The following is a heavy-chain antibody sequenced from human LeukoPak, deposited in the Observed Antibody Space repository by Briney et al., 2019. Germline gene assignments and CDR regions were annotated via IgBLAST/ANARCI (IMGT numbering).Heavy chain of an antibody. CDR2: ISYDGSNK. Sequence: GGSLRLSCAASGFTFSSYAMHWVRQAPGKGLEWVAVISYDGSNKYYADSVKGRFTISRDNSKNTLYLQMNSLRAEDTAVYYCARDGANVVVVSGSFDYWGQGILVTVSS. J-gene: IGHJ4*02. D-gene: IGHD2-15*01. CDR1: GFTFSSYA. CDR3: ARDGANVVVVSGSFDY. V-gene: IGHV3-30*04.